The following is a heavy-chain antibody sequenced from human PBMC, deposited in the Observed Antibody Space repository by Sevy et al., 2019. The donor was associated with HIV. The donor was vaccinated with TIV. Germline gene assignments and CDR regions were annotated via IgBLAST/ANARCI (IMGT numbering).Heavy chain of an antibody. J-gene: IGHJ4*02. D-gene: IGHD1-26*01. CDR3: AAGVGASDFDF. Sequence: GSLRLSCVASGFTFNKAWMSWVRQAPGKGLEWVGRIKSKTDGATIDLAAPVKGRIIISRDDSKNTLYLQISNLKIEDTGVYFCAAGVGASDFDFWGQRTLVTVSS. V-gene: IGHV3-15*01. CDR2: IKSKTDGATI. CDR1: GFTFNKAW.